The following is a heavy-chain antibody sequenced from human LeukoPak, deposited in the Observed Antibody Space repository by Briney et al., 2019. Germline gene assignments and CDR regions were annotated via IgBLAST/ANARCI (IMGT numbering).Heavy chain of an antibody. D-gene: IGHD2-2*01. V-gene: IGHV3-11*01. CDR1: GFTFSDYY. J-gene: IGHJ5*02. CDR3: ARCGFAYQRQSTWFDP. CDR2: ISSSGSTI. Sequence: PGGSLRLFCAASGFTFSDYYMSWIRQAPGKGLEWVSYISSSGSTIYYADSVKGRFTISRDNAKNSLYLQMNSLRAEDTAVYYCARCGFAYQRQSTWFDPWGQGTLVTVSS.